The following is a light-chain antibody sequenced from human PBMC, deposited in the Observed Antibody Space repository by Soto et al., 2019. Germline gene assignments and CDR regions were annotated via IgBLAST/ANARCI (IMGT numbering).Light chain of an antibody. J-gene: IGKJ4*01. CDR2: KAS. CDR3: QQYNTYPLT. V-gene: IGKV1-5*03. CDR1: QSISTW. Sequence: DIQMTQSPSTLSASVGDRVTITCRASQSISTWLAWYQQKPGKAPKLLIYKASSLEGGVPSRFGGSGSGTLFNITSSSLHPDDFTNYYCQQYNTYPLTFGGGTTVDIK.